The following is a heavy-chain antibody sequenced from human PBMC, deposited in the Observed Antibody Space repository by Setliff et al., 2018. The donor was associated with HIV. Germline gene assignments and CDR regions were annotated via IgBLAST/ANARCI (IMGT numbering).Heavy chain of an antibody. D-gene: IGHD2-15*01. J-gene: IGHJ4*02. CDR1: GFTFSNYG. CDR2: IWYDGSNK. V-gene: IGHV3-33*03. Sequence: SLRLSCAASGFTFSNYGMHWVRQAPGKGLEWVAVIWYDGSNKFYADSVKGRFTISRDNSKNTVYLQMNSLRTEDTALYYCTPLDYWGQGTLVTVSS. CDR3: TPLDY.